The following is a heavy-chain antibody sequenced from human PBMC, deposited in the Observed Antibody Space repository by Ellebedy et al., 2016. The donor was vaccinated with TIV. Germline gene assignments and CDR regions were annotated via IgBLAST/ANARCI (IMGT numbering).Heavy chain of an antibody. D-gene: IGHD5-18*01. V-gene: IGHV3-23*01. CDR2: IYGSGRGI. Sequence: GESLKISCAASGFTFSAFAMAWVRQTPGKGLQCVSGIYGSGRGIFYSDSVKGRFTISRDNSKNTLYLQMDSLRPEDTAVYYCPKDRTSGDGYWVFDQWGQGTLVTVSS. J-gene: IGHJ4*02. CDR1: GFTFSAFA. CDR3: PKDRTSGDGYWVFDQ.